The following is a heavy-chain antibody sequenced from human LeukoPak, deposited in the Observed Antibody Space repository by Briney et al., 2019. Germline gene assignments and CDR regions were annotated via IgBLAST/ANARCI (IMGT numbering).Heavy chain of an antibody. J-gene: IGHJ4*02. V-gene: IGHV3-66*01. D-gene: IGHD2/OR15-2a*01. Sequence: GGSLRLSCAASGFTVSSNYMAWVRQAPGKGLEWVSFINSGGTTYYADSVKGRFTISRDNSKNTLYLQMNSLRVEDTAVYYCARGIGVGYWGQGTLVTVSP. CDR3: ARGIGVGY. CDR1: GFTVSSNY. CDR2: INSGGTT.